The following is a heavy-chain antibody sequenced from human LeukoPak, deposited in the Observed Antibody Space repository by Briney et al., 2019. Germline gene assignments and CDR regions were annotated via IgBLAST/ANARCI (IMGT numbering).Heavy chain of an antibody. J-gene: IGHJ4*02. CDR3: ASGGMGTRKYYSDPFHY. CDR1: GFTVSSNY. D-gene: IGHD3-10*01. V-gene: IGHV3-53*01. Sequence: GGSLRLSCAASGFTVSSNYMTWVRQAPGRGLEWVSIIYAGGSTYYADSVRGRFTISRDSSQNTVCLQMNSVRAEDTAVYYCASGGMGTRKYYSDPFHYWGQGTLVTVSS. CDR2: IYAGGST.